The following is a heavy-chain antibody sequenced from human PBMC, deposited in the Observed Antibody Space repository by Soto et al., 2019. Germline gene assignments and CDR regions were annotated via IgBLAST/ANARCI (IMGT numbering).Heavy chain of an antibody. CDR1: GFTFSNAW. Sequence: GGSLRLSCAASGFTFSNAWMSWVRQAPGKGLEWVGRIKSKTDGGTTDYAAPVKGRFTISRDDSKNTLYLQMNSLKTEDTAVYYCTTEIRYFDWPDNYYYYMDVWGKGTTVTVSS. D-gene: IGHD3-9*01. J-gene: IGHJ6*03. CDR2: IKSKTDGGTT. CDR3: TTEIRYFDWPDNYYYYMDV. V-gene: IGHV3-15*01.